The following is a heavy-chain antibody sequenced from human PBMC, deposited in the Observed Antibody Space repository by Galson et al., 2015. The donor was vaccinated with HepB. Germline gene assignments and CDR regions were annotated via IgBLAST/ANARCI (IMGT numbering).Heavy chain of an antibody. CDR3: VRDSRLELRLNNYFSYGMDV. CDR2: VSGYDGSA. D-gene: IGHD1-7*01. J-gene: IGHJ6*02. Sequence: SVKVSCKASGYDFNKYGLSWVRQAPGQRPEWMGWVSGYDGSANYSPKFQGRVTMTTQTSTGTAYMEMRSLRSDDTAVYYCVRDSRLELRLNNYFSYGMDVWGQGSAVTVSS. CDR1: GYDFNKYG. V-gene: IGHV1-18*01.